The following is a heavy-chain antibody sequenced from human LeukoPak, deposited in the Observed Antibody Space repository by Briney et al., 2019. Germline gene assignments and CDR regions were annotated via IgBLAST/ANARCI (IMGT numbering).Heavy chain of an antibody. CDR2: ISAYNGNT. CDR3: ARDLKRGYSSGRYSWGTASSNDY. V-gene: IGHV1-18*01. D-gene: IGHD6-19*01. Sequence: ASVKVSCKAAGYTFTSYGISWVRQAPGQGLEWMGWISAYNGNTNYVQKLQGRVTLTTDTSTSTAYMELRSLRSDDTAVYYCARDLKRGYSSGRYSWGTASSNDYWGQGTLVTVSS. CDR1: GYTFTSYG. J-gene: IGHJ4*02.